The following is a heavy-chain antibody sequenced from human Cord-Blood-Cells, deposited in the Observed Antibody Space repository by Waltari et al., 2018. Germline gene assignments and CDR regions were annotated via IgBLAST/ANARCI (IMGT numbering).Heavy chain of an antibody. Sequence: QVQLQESGPGLVKPSEPLSLTCTVPGGSISSYYWSWIRQPPGKGLEWIGYIYYSGSTNYNPSLKSRVTISVDTSKNQFSLKLSSVTAADTAVYYCARGGSAFDIWGQGTMVTVSS. V-gene: IGHV4-59*01. J-gene: IGHJ3*02. CDR1: GGSISSYY. CDR3: ARGGSAFDI. CDR2: IYYSGST.